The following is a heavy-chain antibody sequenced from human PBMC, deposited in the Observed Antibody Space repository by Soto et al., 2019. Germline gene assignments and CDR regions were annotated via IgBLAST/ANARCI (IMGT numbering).Heavy chain of an antibody. CDR1: GGSISSGGYY. D-gene: IGHD1-26*01. CDR3: ARDRAVVGATDY. V-gene: IGHV4-31*03. CDR2: IYYSGST. J-gene: IGHJ4*02. Sequence: QVQLQESGPGLVKPSQTLSLTCTVSGGSISSGGYYRSWIRQHPGKGMEWVGYIYYSGSTYYNPFLMSRVILAVDTSKHQFSLKLSSVTGADTAVYYGARDRAVVGATDYWGQGTLVTVSS.